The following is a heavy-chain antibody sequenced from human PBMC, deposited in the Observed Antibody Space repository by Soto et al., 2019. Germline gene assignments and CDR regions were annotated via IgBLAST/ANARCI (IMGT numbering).Heavy chain of an antibody. D-gene: IGHD1-7*01. V-gene: IGHV4-31*03. CDR1: GGSISSGGYY. CDR3: ARVKTGTTGWGYYYYYMDV. Sequence: SETLSLTCTVSGGSISSGGYYWSWIRQHPGKGLEWIGYIYYSGSTYYNPSLKSRVTISVDTSKNQFSLKLSSVTAADTAVYYCARVKTGTTGWGYYYYYMDVSGKGTTVTVSS. J-gene: IGHJ6*03. CDR2: IYYSGST.